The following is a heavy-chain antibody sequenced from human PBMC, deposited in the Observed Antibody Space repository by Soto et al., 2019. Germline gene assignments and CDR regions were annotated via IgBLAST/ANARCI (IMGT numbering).Heavy chain of an antibody. CDR1: GFTFSSYS. V-gene: IGHV3-21*05. CDR2: ISHSGNPI. Sequence: GGSLRLSCAASGFTFSSYSMDWVRQAPGKGLEWVSYISHSGNPIYYADSVKGRFTISRDNAKNSLYLQMNSLRAEDTAVYYCARDSWNIVVALAAPNAFDIWGQGTMVTVSS. J-gene: IGHJ3*02. CDR3: ARDSWNIVVALAAPNAFDI. D-gene: IGHD2-15*01.